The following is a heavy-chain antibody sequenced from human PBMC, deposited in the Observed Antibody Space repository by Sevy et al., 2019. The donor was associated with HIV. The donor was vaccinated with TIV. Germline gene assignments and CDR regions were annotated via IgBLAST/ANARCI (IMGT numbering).Heavy chain of an antibody. V-gene: IGHV3-33*01. CDR1: QFNFDTYA. CDR3: ATNMVHADAYDSYFNF. D-gene: IGHD3-10*01. Sequence: GGSLRLSCVASQFNFDTYAIHWVRQAPGKGLEWVAMIWYDGSSKDYAESVKGRFAISRVNSQNTAFLQMNSLRAEDTGVYYCATNMVHADAYDSYFNFWGQGSLVTVSS. CDR2: IWYDGSSK. J-gene: IGHJ4*02.